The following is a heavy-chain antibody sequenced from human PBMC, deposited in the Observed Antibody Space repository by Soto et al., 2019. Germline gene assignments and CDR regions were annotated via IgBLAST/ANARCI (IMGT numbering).Heavy chain of an antibody. CDR1: GFTFSSYA. V-gene: IGHV3-23*01. D-gene: IGHD3-16*01. J-gene: IGHJ3*01. Sequence: GGSLRLSCAASGFTFSSYAMNWVRQAPGKGLEWVSAIGGINDGTYYADSVKGRFTISRDNSKNTLYLQMNSLRVEDTALYFCAKPVTQSWVRYAFDLWGQGTMVTVSS. CDR3: AKPVTQSWVRYAFDL. CDR2: IGGINDGT.